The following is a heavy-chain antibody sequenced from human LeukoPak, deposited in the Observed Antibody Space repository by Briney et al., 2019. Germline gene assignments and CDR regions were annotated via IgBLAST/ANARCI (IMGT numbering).Heavy chain of an antibody. Sequence: GGSLRLSCAASGFTFSSYWMSWVRQAPGKGLERVANIKQDGSEKYYVDSVKGRFTISRDNAKNSLYLQMNSLRAEDTAVYYCARAPDLGYCSSTSCPGRYFDYWGEGALVTVSS. V-gene: IGHV3-7*01. J-gene: IGHJ4*02. CDR3: ARAPDLGYCSSTSCPGRYFDY. D-gene: IGHD2-2*01. CDR2: IKQDGSEK. CDR1: GFTFSSYW.